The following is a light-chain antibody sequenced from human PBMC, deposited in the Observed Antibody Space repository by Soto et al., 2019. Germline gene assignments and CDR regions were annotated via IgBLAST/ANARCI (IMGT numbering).Light chain of an antibody. CDR3: QQANSFTLT. J-gene: IGKJ4*01. CDR1: QSVSSY. V-gene: IGKV3-11*01. CDR2: GAS. Sequence: ESVLTQSPATLSLSPGERATLSCRASQSVSSYLAWYQQKPGQAPRLLIYGASSRATGIPDRFSGSGSGTDFTLTISRLEPEDFAIYYCQQANSFTLTFGGGTKLDIK.